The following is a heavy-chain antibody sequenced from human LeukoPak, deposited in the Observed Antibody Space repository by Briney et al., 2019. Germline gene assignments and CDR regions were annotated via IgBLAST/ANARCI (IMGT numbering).Heavy chain of an antibody. D-gene: IGHD3-3*01. CDR2: IYGGGRT. V-gene: IGHV3-66*01. Sequence: GGSLRLSCAASGFTVINNYMSWVRQAPGKGLEWVSLIYGGGRTYYADSVKGRFTISRNNAKNSLYLQMNSLRAEDTAVYYCARDRNTDFWSGYYTNYFDYWGQGTLVTVSS. CDR1: GFTVINNY. CDR3: ARDRNTDFWSGYYTNYFDY. J-gene: IGHJ4*02.